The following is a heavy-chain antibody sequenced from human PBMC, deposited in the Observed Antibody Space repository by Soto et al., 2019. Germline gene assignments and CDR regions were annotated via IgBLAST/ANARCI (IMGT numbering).Heavy chain of an antibody. Sequence: QVQLQESGPGLVEPSETLSLTCTVSGGSVSPYYWSWVRQPPGKGLEWIAYIYYDGTTNYNPSLKSRVTISVDTSKNQFSLKLTSVTAADTAVYYCARGRHWLDYWGQGTLLTVSS. D-gene: IGHD6-19*01. J-gene: IGHJ4*02. CDR3: ARGRHWLDY. CDR1: GGSVSPYY. V-gene: IGHV4-59*02. CDR2: IYYDGTT.